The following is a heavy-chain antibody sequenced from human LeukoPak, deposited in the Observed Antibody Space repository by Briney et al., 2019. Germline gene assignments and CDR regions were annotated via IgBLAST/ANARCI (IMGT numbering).Heavy chain of an antibody. CDR3: ARRVDYGDYISFDY. CDR1: GYSFTNYW. Sequence: GESLKISCKGSGYSFTNYWIGWVRQLPGTGLEWMGIIYPGDSDTRYSPSFQDQVTMSADKSIRTAYLQWSSLKASDTAMYYCARRVDYGDYISFDYWGQGTLVTVSS. D-gene: IGHD4-17*01. J-gene: IGHJ4*02. V-gene: IGHV5-51*01. CDR2: IYPGDSDT.